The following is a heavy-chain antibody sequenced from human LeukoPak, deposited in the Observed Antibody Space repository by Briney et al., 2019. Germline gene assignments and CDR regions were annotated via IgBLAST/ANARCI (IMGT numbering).Heavy chain of an antibody. V-gene: IGHV4-59*08. CDR2: IYYSGST. CDR3: ARLGWQRLSTGYYYGMDV. J-gene: IGHJ6*02. Sequence: PSETLSLTCTVSGGSISSYYWSWIRQPPGKGLEWIGYIYYSGSTNYNPSLKSRVTISVDTSKNQFSLKLSSVTAADTAVYYCARLGWQRLSTGYYYGMDVWGQGTTVTVSS. CDR1: GGSISSYY. D-gene: IGHD6-25*01.